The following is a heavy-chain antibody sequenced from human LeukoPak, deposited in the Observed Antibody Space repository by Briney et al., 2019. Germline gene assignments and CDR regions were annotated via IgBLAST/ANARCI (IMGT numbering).Heavy chain of an antibody. Sequence: GGSLRLSCAASGFTFRNYAMTRVRQAPGKGLEWVSAISASGDNTYYADSLRGRFTISRDNSKNTLYLQMNSLRVEDTAVYYCASGGGYGDNDFWGQGTLATVSS. CDR2: ISASGDNT. J-gene: IGHJ4*02. D-gene: IGHD3-22*01. CDR3: ASGGGYGDNDF. CDR1: GFTFRNYA. V-gene: IGHV3-23*01.